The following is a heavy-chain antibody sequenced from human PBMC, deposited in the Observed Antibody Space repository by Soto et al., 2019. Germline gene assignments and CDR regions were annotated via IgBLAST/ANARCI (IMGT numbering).Heavy chain of an antibody. V-gene: IGHV2-70*11. CDR1: GFSLSTSGMC. D-gene: IGHD2-2*01. CDR3: ARTRLVRRYCSSTSCSYYYFDY. J-gene: IGHJ4*02. CDR2: IDWDDDK. Sequence: CTFSGFSLSTSGMCVSWIRQPPGKALEWLARIDWDDDKYYSTSLKTRLTISKDTSKNQVVLTMTNMDPVVTATYYCARTRLVRRYCSSTSCSYYYFDYWGQGTLVTVSS.